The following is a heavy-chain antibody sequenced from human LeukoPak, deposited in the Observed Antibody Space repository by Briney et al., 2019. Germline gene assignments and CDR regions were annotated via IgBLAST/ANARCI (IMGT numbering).Heavy chain of an antibody. CDR2: ISPIFGTA. V-gene: IGHV1-69*06. Sequence: ASVKVSCKASGGSFSSYTIDWVRQAPGQGLEWMGGISPIFGTANYAQKFQGRVTITADKSTSTAYMELSSLRSEDTAVYYCAREDSGSYAHAFDIWGQGTMVTVSS. CDR1: GGSFSSYT. J-gene: IGHJ3*02. D-gene: IGHD1-26*01. CDR3: AREDSGSYAHAFDI.